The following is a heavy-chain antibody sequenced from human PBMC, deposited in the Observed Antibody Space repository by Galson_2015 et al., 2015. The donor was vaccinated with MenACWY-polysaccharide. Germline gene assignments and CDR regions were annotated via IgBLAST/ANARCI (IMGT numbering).Heavy chain of an antibody. CDR1: GFTLSSYA. J-gene: IGHJ6*02. Sequence: SLRLSCAASGFTLSSYAMHWVRQAPGKGLEWVAVISYDRSNKYYADSVKGRFTISRGNSKNTLYLQMNSLRAEDTAVYYCASRGELGITTYYYGMDVWGQGTTVTVSS. CDR3: ASRGELGITTYYYGMDV. V-gene: IGHV3-30-3*01. CDR2: ISYDRSNK. D-gene: IGHD3-16*01.